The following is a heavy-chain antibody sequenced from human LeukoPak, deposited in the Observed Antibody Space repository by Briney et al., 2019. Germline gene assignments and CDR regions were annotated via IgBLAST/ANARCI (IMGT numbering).Heavy chain of an antibody. CDR2: IHYGGTT. J-gene: IGHJ4*02. V-gene: IGHV4-59*11. CDR3: VRRPDYFDY. CDR1: GDSISSHY. Sequence: SETLSLTCTVSGDSISSHYWSWIRQPPGKGLEWIAYIHYGGTTNYYPSLKSRVTISVDTSKNQFSLQLRSVSAADTAVYYCVRRPDYFDYWGRGILVTVSS.